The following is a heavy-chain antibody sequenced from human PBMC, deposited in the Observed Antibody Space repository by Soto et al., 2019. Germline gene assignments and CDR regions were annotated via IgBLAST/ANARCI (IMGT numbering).Heavy chain of an antibody. CDR1: GASLIGYY. CDR3: VRDGTKNLRDWFDP. D-gene: IGHD1-1*01. V-gene: IGHV4-4*07. J-gene: IGHJ5*02. CDR2: IYATGSS. Sequence: SETLSLTCNVSGASLIGYYCIFIRHPPGKGLEWIVRIYATGSSDYNPSLKSRITISVDMSKKQFSLTLRSVTAADTAMYYCVRDGTKNLRDWFDPWGQGILVTVSS.